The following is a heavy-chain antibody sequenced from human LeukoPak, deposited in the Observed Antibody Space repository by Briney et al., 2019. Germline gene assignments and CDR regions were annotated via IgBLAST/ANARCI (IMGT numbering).Heavy chain of an antibody. CDR1: GFTFSSYA. CDR3: AKDSRSGGSCFDY. V-gene: IGHV3-23*01. J-gene: IGHJ4*02. D-gene: IGHD2-15*01. Sequence: GGSLRLSCAASGFTFSSYAMSWVRQAPGKGLEWVSGISGSGSITYYADSVKGRFTLSRDNSQNTLYLQINSLTAEDTAVYYCAKDSRSGGSCFDYWGRGNLDTVSS. CDR2: ISGSGSIT.